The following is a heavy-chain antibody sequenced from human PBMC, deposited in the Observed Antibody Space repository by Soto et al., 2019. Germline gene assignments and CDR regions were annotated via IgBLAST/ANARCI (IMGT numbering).Heavy chain of an antibody. V-gene: IGHV3-30*18. CDR2: ISYDGSNK. CDR3: AKDQYSNYYDSSGYYSLGY. Sequence: QVQLVESGGGVVQPGRSLRLSCAASGFTFSSYGMHWVRQAPGKGLEWVAVISYDGSNKYYADSVKGRFTISRDNSKNTRYLQINSLRAEETAVYYCAKDQYSNYYDSSGYYSLGYWGQGTLVTVSS. J-gene: IGHJ4*02. CDR1: GFTFSSYG. D-gene: IGHD3-22*01.